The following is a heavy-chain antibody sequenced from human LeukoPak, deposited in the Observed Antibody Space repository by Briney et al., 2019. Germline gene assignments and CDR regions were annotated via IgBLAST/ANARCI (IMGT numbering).Heavy chain of an antibody. CDR1: GFTFSSYA. Sequence: GGSLGLSCAASGFTFSSYAMSWVRQAPGKGLEWVSAISGSGGSTYYADSVKGRFTISRDNSKNTLYLQMNSLRAEDTAVYYCAKVDSSTTTHDYWGQGTLVTVSS. V-gene: IGHV3-23*01. D-gene: IGHD2-2*01. CDR2: ISGSGGST. J-gene: IGHJ4*02. CDR3: AKVDSSTTTHDY.